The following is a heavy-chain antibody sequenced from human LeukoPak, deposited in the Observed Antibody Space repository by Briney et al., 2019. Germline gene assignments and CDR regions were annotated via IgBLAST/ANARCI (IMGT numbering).Heavy chain of an antibody. CDR3: ARVSGGTYPDY. CDR1: GGSISSYY. D-gene: IGHD1-26*01. J-gene: IGHJ4*02. Sequence: SGTLSLTCTASGGSISSYYWSWIRQPPGKGLEWIGYIYYSGSTNYNPSLKSRVTISVDTSKNQFSLKLSSVTAADTAVYYCARVSGGTYPDYWGQGTLVTVSP. CDR2: IYYSGST. V-gene: IGHV4-59*01.